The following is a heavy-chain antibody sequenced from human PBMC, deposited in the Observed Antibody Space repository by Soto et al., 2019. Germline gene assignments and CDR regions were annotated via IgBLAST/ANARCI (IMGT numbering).Heavy chain of an antibody. CDR2: IIPIFGTA. Sequence: QVQLVQSGAEVKKPGSSVKVSCKASGGTFSSYAISWVRQAPGQGLEWMGGIIPIFGTANYAQKFQGRVTITADESKSTAYMELSSLRSEDTAVYYCARASREYYYDSSGYYYGYWGQGTLVTVSS. CDR3: ARASREYYYDSSGYYYGY. CDR1: GGTFSSYA. V-gene: IGHV1-69*12. D-gene: IGHD3-22*01. J-gene: IGHJ4*02.